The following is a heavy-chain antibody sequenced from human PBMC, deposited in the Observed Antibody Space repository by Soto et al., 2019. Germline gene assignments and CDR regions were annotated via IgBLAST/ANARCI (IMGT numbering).Heavy chain of an antibody. CDR2: IYYNGRT. Sequence: SETLSLTCTVSGGSVSSGSYYWSWIRQPPGKGLEWIGYIYYNGRTNYNPSLKSRVTLSADTSKNQFSLKLSSVTAADTAVYYCASAPRAEITMTVVVKYFDYWGQGTLVTVSS. J-gene: IGHJ4*02. D-gene: IGHD3-22*01. V-gene: IGHV4-61*01. CDR1: GGSVSSGSYY. CDR3: ASAPRAEITMTVVVKYFDY.